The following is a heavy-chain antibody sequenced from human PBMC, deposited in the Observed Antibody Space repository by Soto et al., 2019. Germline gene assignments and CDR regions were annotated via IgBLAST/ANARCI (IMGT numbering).Heavy chain of an antibody. V-gene: IGHV4-39*01. D-gene: IGHD1-1*01. CDR3: ARVGRQRLTYSIIKSNWFDP. Sequence: SETLSLTCTVSGGSISSSSYYWGWIRQPPGKGLEWIGSIYYSGSTYYNPSLKSRVTISVDTSKNQFSLKLSSVTAADTAVYYCARVGRQRLTYSIIKSNWFDPWGQGTLVTVSS. CDR1: GGSISSSSYY. J-gene: IGHJ5*02. CDR2: IYYSGST.